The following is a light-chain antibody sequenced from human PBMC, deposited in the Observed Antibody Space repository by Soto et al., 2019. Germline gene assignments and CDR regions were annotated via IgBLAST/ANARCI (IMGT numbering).Light chain of an antibody. J-gene: IGKJ5*01. V-gene: IGKV1-5*01. Sequence: IQMPQSPSTLSASIGDRVTITCRASQSISTWLAWYQQKPGKAPKLLIYDASSLEGGVPSRFSGSGSGTDFTLTISSLQPEDFATYYCQQSYSTPITFGQGTRLENK. CDR1: QSISTW. CDR3: QQSYSTPIT. CDR2: DAS.